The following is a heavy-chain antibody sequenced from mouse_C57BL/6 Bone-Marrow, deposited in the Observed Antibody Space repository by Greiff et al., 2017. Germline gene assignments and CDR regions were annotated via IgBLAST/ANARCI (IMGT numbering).Heavy chain of an antibody. D-gene: IGHD2-2*01. V-gene: IGHV1-15*01. Sequence: QVQLQQSGAELVRPGASVTLSCTASGYTFTDYDMHWVKQTPVHGLEWIGAIDPDTGSTAYNQKFKGQAILTADTSASTAYMELRSLTSEDTAVYYWTSEGVTTWIDYWGQGTTLTVSA. J-gene: IGHJ2*01. CDR1: GYTFTDYD. CDR2: IDPDTGST. CDR3: TSEGVTTWIDY.